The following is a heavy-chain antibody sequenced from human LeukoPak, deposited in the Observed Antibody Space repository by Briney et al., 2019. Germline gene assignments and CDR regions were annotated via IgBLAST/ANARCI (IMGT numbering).Heavy chain of an antibody. CDR3: ASRAGKPGNTPWCFDY. D-gene: IGHD1-7*01. CDR1: GFTFTNYW. J-gene: IGHJ4*02. V-gene: IGHV3-7*01. CDR2: IRQDGSET. Sequence: GGSLRLSCAASGFTFTNYWMTWVRQAPGKGPEWVANIRQDGSETNYVDSVRGRFTIARDNTRNSLYLQMTSLRGEDTAVYYCASRAGKPGNTPWCFDYWGQGALVTVSS.